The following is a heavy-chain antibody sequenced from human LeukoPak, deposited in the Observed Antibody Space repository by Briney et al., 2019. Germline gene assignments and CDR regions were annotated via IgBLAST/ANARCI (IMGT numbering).Heavy chain of an antibody. CDR2: MNPKSGDT. D-gene: IGHD3-10*01. Sequence: ASVKVSCKASGYSFTNYGINWVRQATGQGLEWMGWMNPKSGDTGYSQKFQGRVFITRDTSINTAYMELSSLGSDDTAVYYCAGDGRGSRSSWFDPWGQGTLVIVSS. CDR3: AGDGRGSRSSWFDP. J-gene: IGHJ5*02. V-gene: IGHV1-8*03. CDR1: GYSFTNYG.